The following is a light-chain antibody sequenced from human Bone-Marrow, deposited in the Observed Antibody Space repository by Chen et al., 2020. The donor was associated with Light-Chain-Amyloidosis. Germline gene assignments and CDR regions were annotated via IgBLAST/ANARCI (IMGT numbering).Light chain of an antibody. CDR1: QTVTSSS. Sequence: EIVLTQSPGTLSLSPGERATLSCGASQTVTSSSLAWFQQKPGQAPRLLMFAISSRATGIPDRFSGSGSGTDFTLTLTRLEPEDFAVYYWQQYATLPFTFGPGTKVDIK. CDR3: QQYATLPFT. V-gene: IGKV3-20*01. J-gene: IGKJ3*01. CDR2: AIS.